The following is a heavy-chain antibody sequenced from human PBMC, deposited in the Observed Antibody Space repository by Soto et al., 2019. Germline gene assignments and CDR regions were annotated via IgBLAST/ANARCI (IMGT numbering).Heavy chain of an antibody. CDR3: ARERDPNRAYDILTSYYPDAFDI. V-gene: IGHV6-1*01. CDR1: GDSFSSNSAA. Sequence: PSQTLPLTCAISGDSFSSNSAAWNWIRQSPSRGLEWLGRTYYRSKWYNDYAVSVKSRITINPDTSKNQFSLQLNSVTPEDTAVYYCARERDPNRAYDILTSYYPDAFDIWGQGTMVTVSS. D-gene: IGHD3-9*01. CDR2: TYYRSKWYN. J-gene: IGHJ3*02.